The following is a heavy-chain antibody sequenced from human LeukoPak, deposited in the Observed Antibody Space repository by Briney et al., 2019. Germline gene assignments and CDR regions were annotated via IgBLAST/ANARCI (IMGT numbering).Heavy chain of an antibody. CDR1: GFTFSSYG. CDR3: AKDLSYGDYGAFFDY. J-gene: IGHJ4*02. CDR2: ISYDGSNE. Sequence: GGSLRLSCAASGFTFSSYGMHWVRQAPGKGLEWVAVISYDGSNEYYADSVKGRFTISRDNSKNTLYLQMNSLRAEDTAVYYCAKDLSYGDYGAFFDYWGQGTLVTVSS. V-gene: IGHV3-30*18. D-gene: IGHD4-17*01.